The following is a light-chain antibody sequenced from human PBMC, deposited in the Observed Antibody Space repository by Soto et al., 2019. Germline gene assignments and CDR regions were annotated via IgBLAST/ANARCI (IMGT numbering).Light chain of an antibody. CDR2: DAS. CDR1: QSVSSY. V-gene: IGKV3-11*01. Sequence: EIVLTQSPATLSLSPGGRATLSCRASQSVSSYLAWYQQKPGHAPRLLIYDASNRATGIPARFSGSGSGTDFTLTIRSLEPEDFAVYYCQQRSNRVTFGQGTRLEIK. J-gene: IGKJ5*01. CDR3: QQRSNRVT.